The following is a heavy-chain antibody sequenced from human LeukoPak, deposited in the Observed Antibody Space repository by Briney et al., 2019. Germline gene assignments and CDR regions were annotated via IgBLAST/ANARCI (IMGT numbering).Heavy chain of an antibody. CDR3: ARARFLEWQNPQARGYYFDS. CDR2: INHGGST. CDR1: GGSFSGFY. D-gene: IGHD3-3*01. Sequence: SETLSLTCAVYGGSFSGFYWSWVRQPPGKGLEWIGEINHGGSTNYNPSLKSRVTISVDTSKDQFSLRLSSVTAADTAVYYCARARFLEWQNPQARGYYFDSWGQGTLVTVSS. J-gene: IGHJ4*02. V-gene: IGHV4-34*01.